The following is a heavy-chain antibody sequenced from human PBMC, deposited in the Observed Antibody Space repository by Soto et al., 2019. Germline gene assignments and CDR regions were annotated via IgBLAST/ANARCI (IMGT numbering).Heavy chain of an antibody. Sequence: PGGSLRLSCAASRFTFSDYAMTWVRQAPGKGLEWVSSVGGGDDSYYTDSVKGRFTASRDNSRNTLFLQMNSLRVEDTAVYYCAKDRMDHNGVWDPFDIWGQGTMVTVSS. D-gene: IGHD2-8*01. J-gene: IGHJ3*02. CDR3: AKDRMDHNGVWDPFDI. CDR1: RFTFSDYA. CDR2: VGGGDDS. V-gene: IGHV3-23*01.